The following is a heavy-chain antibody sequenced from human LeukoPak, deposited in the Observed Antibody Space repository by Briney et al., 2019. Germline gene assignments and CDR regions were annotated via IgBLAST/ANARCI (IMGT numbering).Heavy chain of an antibody. D-gene: IGHD6-13*01. Sequence: GGSLRLSCAASGYTFSSYSMNWVRQAPGKGLEWVSSITSSSSYIYYADSVKGRFTISRDNAKNSLYLQMNSLRAEDTAVYYCARGGAAAALRWGQGTLVTVSS. J-gene: IGHJ1*01. CDR2: ITSSSSYI. CDR3: ARGGAAAALR. CDR1: GYTFSSYS. V-gene: IGHV3-21*01.